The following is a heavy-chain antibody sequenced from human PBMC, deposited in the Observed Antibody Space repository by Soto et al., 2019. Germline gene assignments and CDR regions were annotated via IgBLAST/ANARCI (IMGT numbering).Heavy chain of an antibody. CDR2: IYYSGST. D-gene: IGHD4-4*01. V-gene: IGHV4-31*03. Sequence: PSETLSLTCTVSGGSIGSGGYYWSWIRQHPGKGLEWIGYIYYSGSTYYNPSLKSRVTISVDTSKNQFSLKLSSVTAADTAVYYFSSSVTTSYTHYYYYYMDVWGKGTTVTVSS. CDR3: SSSVTTSYTHYYYYYMDV. J-gene: IGHJ6*03. CDR1: GGSIGSGGYY.